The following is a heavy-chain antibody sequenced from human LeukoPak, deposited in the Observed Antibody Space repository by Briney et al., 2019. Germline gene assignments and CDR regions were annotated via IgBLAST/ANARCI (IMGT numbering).Heavy chain of an antibody. CDR1: GGSISSSSYY. CDR3: AREGYYDSSGYGY. J-gene: IGHJ4*02. V-gene: IGHV4-39*07. Sequence: SETLSLTCTVSGGSISSSSYYWGWIRQPPGKGLEWIGSIYYSGSTYYNPSLKSRVTISVDTSKNQFSLKLSSVTAADTAVYYCAREGYYDSSGYGYWGQGTLVTVSS. CDR2: IYYSGST. D-gene: IGHD3-22*01.